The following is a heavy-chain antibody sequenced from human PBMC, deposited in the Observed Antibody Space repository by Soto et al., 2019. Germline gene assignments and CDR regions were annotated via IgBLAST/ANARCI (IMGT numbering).Heavy chain of an antibody. CDR1: GFTFSSYG. V-gene: IGHV3-30*18. Sequence: QVQLAESGGGVVQPGRSLRLSCAASGFTFSSYGMHWVRQAPGKVLEWVTVISYDGSNKYYVDSVKGRFTISRDNSENTLYLEMNSLRAEDTAVYYCAKDRHDYSNYFDHWGQGTLVTVSS. CDR3: AKDRHDYSNYFDH. D-gene: IGHD4-4*01. CDR2: ISYDGSNK. J-gene: IGHJ4*02.